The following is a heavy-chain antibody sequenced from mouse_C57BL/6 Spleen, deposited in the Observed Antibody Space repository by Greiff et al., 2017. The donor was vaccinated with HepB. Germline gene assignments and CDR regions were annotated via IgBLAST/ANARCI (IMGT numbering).Heavy chain of an antibody. CDR3: ARYSSYDYDGAWFAY. Sequence: EVKLVESGGGLVQPGGSLSLSCAASGFTFTDYYMSWVRQPPGKALEWLGFIRNKANGYTTEYSASVKGRFTISRDNSKSILYLQMNALRAEDSATYYCARYSSYDYDGAWFAYWGQGTLVTVSA. CDR2: IRNKANGYTT. CDR1: GFTFTDYY. D-gene: IGHD2-4*01. V-gene: IGHV7-3*01. J-gene: IGHJ3*01.